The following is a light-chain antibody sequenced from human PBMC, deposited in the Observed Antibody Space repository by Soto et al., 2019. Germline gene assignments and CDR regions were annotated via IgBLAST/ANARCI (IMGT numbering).Light chain of an antibody. CDR1: QSILYSSNNKNY. V-gene: IGKV4-1*01. CDR3: HQYYTTPPT. Sequence: DIVMTQSPDSLAVSLGERATINCKSSQSILYSSNNKNYLAWYQHKPGQPPKLLIYWASTRESGVPDRFSGSGSGTDFPLTISSLQAEDVAVYYCHQYYTTPPTFGQGTKVEIK. J-gene: IGKJ1*01. CDR2: WAS.